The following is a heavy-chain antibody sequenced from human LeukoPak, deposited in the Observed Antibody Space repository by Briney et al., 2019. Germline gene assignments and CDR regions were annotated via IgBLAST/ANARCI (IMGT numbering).Heavy chain of an antibody. J-gene: IGHJ4*02. CDR2: IYYSGGT. CDR3: ARGSNWNRFDY. Sequence: PSETLSLTCTVSGGSISSYYWSWIRQPPGKGLEWIGYIYYSGGTNYNPSLKSRVTISVDTSKSQFSLKLSSVTAADTAVYYCARGSNWNRFDYWGQGTLVTVSS. D-gene: IGHD1-1*01. CDR1: GGSISSYY. V-gene: IGHV4-59*01.